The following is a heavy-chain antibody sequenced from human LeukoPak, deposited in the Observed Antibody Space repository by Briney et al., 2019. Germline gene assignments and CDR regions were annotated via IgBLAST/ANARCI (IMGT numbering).Heavy chain of an antibody. Sequence: SETLSLTCTVSGGSISSYYWSWIRQPPGKGLEWIGYINYSGSTNYNPSLTSRVTMSVDTSKNQFSLKLSSVTAEDTAVYYCASPTSAYYGSGYYFDYWGQGTLVTVSS. CDR2: INYSGST. CDR3: ASPTSAYYGSGYYFDY. CDR1: GGSISSYY. J-gene: IGHJ4*02. V-gene: IGHV4-59*01. D-gene: IGHD3-10*01.